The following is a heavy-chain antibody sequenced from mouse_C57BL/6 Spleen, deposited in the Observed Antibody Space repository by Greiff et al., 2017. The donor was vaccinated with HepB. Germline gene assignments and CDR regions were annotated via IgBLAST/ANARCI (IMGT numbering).Heavy chain of an antibody. CDR3: ARSEGRDGFAY. CDR2: IHPNSGST. D-gene: IGHD3-3*01. CDR1: GYTFTSYW. J-gene: IGHJ3*01. V-gene: IGHV1-64*01. Sequence: QVQLQQPGAELVKPGASVKLSCKASGYTFTSYWMHWVKQRPGQGLEWIGMIHPNSGSTNYNEKFKSKATLTVDKSSSTAYMQLSSLTSEDSAVYYCARSEGRDGFAYWGQGTLVTVSA.